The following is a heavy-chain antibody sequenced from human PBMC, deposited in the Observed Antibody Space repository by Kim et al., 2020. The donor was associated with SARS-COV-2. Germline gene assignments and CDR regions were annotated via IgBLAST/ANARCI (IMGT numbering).Heavy chain of an antibody. CDR3: ARDQAYYGSGSFVLGTGFDP. V-gene: IGHV1-69*13. J-gene: IGHJ5*02. CDR2: IIPIFGTA. D-gene: IGHD3-10*01. Sequence: SVKVSCKASGGTFSSYAISWVRQAPGQGLEWMGGIIPIFGTANYAQKFQGRVTITADESTSTAYMELSSLRSEDTAVYYCARDQAYYGSGSFVLGTGFDPWGQGTLVTVSS. CDR1: GGTFSSYA.